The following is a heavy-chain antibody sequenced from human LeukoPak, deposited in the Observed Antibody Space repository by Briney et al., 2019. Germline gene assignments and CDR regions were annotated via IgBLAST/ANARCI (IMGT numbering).Heavy chain of an antibody. V-gene: IGHV3-21*01. Sequence: PGGSLRLSCAASGFTFSSYSMNWVRQAPGKGLEWVSSISSSSYIYYADSVKGRFTISRDNAKNSLYLQMNSLRAEDTAVYYCASFAGMTTVTTNPIDYWGQGTLVTVSS. CDR2: ISSSSYI. D-gene: IGHD4-17*01. CDR3: ASFAGMTTVTTNPIDY. J-gene: IGHJ4*02. CDR1: GFTFSSYS.